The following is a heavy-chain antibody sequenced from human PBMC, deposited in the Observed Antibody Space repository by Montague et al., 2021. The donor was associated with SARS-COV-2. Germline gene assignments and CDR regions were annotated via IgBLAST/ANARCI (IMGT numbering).Heavy chain of an antibody. CDR1: GFTFSDYW. J-gene: IGHJ6*02. D-gene: IGHD2-15*01. V-gene: IGHV3-74*01. CDR3: ARGGPISGLGYSTMDV. CDR2: INSDGSSI. Sequence: SLRLSCAASGFTFSDYWMHWIRQAPGKGLVRVSRINSDGSSITYADSVKGRFTISRDNAKNTLYLQMNSLRVEDTALYSCARGGPISGLGYSTMDVWGQGTTVTVSS.